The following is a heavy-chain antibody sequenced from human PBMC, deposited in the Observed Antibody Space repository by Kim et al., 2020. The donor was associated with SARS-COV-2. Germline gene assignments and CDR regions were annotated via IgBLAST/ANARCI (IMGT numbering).Heavy chain of an antibody. J-gene: IGHJ6*02. V-gene: IGHV4-39*01. Sequence: NPSLKSRVTISVDTSKNQFSLKLSSVTAADTAVYYCARHRVAAPLYGMDVWGQGTTVTVSS. D-gene: IGHD6-13*01. CDR3: ARHRVAAPLYGMDV.